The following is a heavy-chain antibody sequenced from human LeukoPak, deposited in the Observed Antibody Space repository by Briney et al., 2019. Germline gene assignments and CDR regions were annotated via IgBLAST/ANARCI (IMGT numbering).Heavy chain of an antibody. V-gene: IGHV4-4*07. CDR2: IYTSGST. Sequence: PSETLSLTCTVSGGSISSYYWSWIRQPAGKGLEWIGRIYTSGSTNYNPSLKSRVTMSVDTSKNQFSLKLSSVTAADTAVYYCARKVAAAGPNWFDPWGQGTLVTVSS. D-gene: IGHD6-13*01. CDR3: ARKVAAAGPNWFDP. J-gene: IGHJ5*02. CDR1: GGSISSYY.